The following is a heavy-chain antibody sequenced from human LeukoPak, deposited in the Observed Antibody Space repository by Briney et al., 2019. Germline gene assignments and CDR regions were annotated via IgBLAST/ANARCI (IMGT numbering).Heavy chain of an antibody. J-gene: IGHJ4*02. CDR2: IRYDGNNI. D-gene: IGHD1-1*01. CDR1: GFTFSSYG. V-gene: IGHV3-30*02. CDR3: AKPTGTYFDY. Sequence: GGSLRLSCAASGFTFSSYGMHWVRQAPGKGLEWVTFIRYDGNNIYYAHSVKGRFTISRDNSKNTLYLQMSSLRAEDTAVYYCAKPTGTYFDYWGQGALVTVSS.